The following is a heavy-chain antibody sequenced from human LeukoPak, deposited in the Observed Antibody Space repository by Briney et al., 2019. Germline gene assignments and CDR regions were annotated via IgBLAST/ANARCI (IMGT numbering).Heavy chain of an antibody. Sequence: GGSLRLSCAASGFTFSSYAMSWVRQAPGKGLEWVSAISGSGGSTYYPASVKGRFTISRDNSKNTLYLQMNSLRAEDTAVYYCAKDDRYYDFWSGYYTPYSFDYWGQGTLVTVSS. CDR2: ISGSGGST. J-gene: IGHJ4*02. D-gene: IGHD3-3*01. CDR3: AKDDRYYDFWSGYYTPYSFDY. V-gene: IGHV3-23*01. CDR1: GFTFSSYA.